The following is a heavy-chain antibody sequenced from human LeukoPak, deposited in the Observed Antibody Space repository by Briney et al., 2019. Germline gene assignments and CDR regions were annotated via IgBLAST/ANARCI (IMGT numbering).Heavy chain of an antibody. J-gene: IGHJ3*02. CDR1: GYTFRSYG. V-gene: IGHV1-18*01. CDR3: ARGALLSFLHDAFDI. CDR2: ISGYNGYT. Sequence: ASVKVSCKASGYTFRSYGISWVRKAPGQGLEWMGWISGYNGYTHYAQKVQGRVTMTTDTSTSTVYMELRSLRSDDTAVYYCARGALLSFLHDAFDIWGQGTMVTVSS. D-gene: IGHD3-3*02.